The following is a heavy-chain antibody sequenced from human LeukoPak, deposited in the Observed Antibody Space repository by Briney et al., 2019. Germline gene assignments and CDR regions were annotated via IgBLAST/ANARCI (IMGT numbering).Heavy chain of an antibody. D-gene: IGHD2-21*02. CDR1: GGSFSGYY. CDR3: ARDAWGGDWLLPAFDI. Sequence: PSETLSLTCAVYGGSFSGYYWSWIRQPPGKGLEWIGEINHSGSTNYNPSLKSRVTISVDTSKNQFSLKLSSVTAADTAVYYCARDAWGGDWLLPAFDIWGQGTMVTVSS. CDR2: INHSGST. J-gene: IGHJ3*02. V-gene: IGHV4-34*01.